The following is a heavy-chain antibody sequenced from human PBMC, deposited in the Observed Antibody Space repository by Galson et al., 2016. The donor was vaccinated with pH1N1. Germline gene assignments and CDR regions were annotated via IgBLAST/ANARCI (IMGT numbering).Heavy chain of an antibody. CDR3: ATGSGNSWFDP. CDR2: INPNSGDT. D-gene: IGHD3-10*01. CDR1: ADTFNRYG. Sequence: SVKVSCKASADTFNRYGITWVLQAPGQGLEWMGWINPNSGDTKYAQNFQGRVTLTRDTSINTAYMELSSLTSDDTAVYYCATGSGNSWFDPWGQATLVTVSS. V-gene: IGHV1-2*02. J-gene: IGHJ5*02.